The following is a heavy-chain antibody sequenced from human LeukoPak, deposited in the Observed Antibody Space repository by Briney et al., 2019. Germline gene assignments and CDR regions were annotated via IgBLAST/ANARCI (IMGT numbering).Heavy chain of an antibody. CDR2: MNPNSGNT. Sequence: ASVKVSCKASGCTFTSYDINWVRQATGQGLEWMGWMNPNSGNTGYAQKFQDRVTMTTNTSTTTAYMELSSLRSEDTAVYYCARGSPKSAVRGKIPDYWGQGTLVTVSS. V-gene: IGHV1-8*01. CDR3: ARGSPKSAVRGKIPDY. D-gene: IGHD4-17*01. CDR1: GCTFTSYD. J-gene: IGHJ4*02.